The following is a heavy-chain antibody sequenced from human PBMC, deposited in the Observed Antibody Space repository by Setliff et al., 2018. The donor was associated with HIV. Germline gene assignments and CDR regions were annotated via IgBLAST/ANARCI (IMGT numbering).Heavy chain of an antibody. J-gene: IGHJ4*02. CDR1: GDSMSSSSYY. CDR2: IYYSGST. CDR3: ARFACYSDSGGYYHH. V-gene: IGHV4-61*05. Sequence: SETLSLTCTVSGDSMSSSSYYWGWIRQPPGKGLEWIGYIYYSGSTNYSPSLKSRVTISLDTSKNQFSLKVRSVIAADTALYYCARFACYSDSGGYYHHWGQGALVTVSS. D-gene: IGHD3-22*01.